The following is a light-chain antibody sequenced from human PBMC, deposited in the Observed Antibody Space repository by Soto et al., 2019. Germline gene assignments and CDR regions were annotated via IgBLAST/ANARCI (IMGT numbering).Light chain of an antibody. Sequence: QSALTQPASVSGSPGQSITISCTGTSSDVGGYNYVSWYQQHPGKAPKLMIYEVSNQPSGVSNRFSGSKSGNTASLTISGLQAEDEADYYCSSYTNRRVFGGGTKVTVL. J-gene: IGLJ2*01. CDR3: SSYTNRRV. CDR1: SSDVGGYNY. V-gene: IGLV2-14*01. CDR2: EVS.